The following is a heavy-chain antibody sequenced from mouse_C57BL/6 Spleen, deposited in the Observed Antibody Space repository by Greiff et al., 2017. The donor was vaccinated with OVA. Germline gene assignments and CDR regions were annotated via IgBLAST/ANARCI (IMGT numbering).Heavy chain of an antibody. Sequence: ELTFVESVGGLVQPGGSLKLSCAASGFPFSDYGMHWVRQAPEKGLEWVAYISSGSSTIYYADTVKGRFTISRDNAKNTLFLQMTSLRSEDTAMYYCARSWDYWGQGTTLTVSS. J-gene: IGHJ2*01. CDR3: ARSWDY. V-gene: IGHV5-17*01. CDR1: GFPFSDYG. CDR2: ISSGSSTI.